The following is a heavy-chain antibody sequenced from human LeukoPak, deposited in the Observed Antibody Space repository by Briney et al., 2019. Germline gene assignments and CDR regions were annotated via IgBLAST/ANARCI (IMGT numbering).Heavy chain of an antibody. CDR3: ARLHYDFWSGYPPTQYYFDY. Sequence: SETLSLTCPVSGGSITSSAYYWGWIRQPPGKGLEWIGTIYYTGSTYYNPSLKSRVTLSVDTSKNQFSLKLSSVTAADTAVYYCARLHYDFWSGYPPTQYYFDYWGQGTLVTVSS. D-gene: IGHD3-3*01. V-gene: IGHV4-39*07. CDR2: IYYTGST. CDR1: GGSITSSAYY. J-gene: IGHJ4*02.